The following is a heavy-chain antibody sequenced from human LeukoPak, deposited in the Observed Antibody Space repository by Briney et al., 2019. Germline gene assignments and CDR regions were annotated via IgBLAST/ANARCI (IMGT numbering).Heavy chain of an antibody. D-gene: IGHD3-22*01. CDR2: ISYDGSNK. CDR1: GFTFSSYA. J-gene: IGHJ4*02. CDR3: ARDDSSGYYYSYYFDY. V-gene: IGHV3-30*04. Sequence: GGSLRLSCAASGFTFSSYAMHWVRQAPGEGLEWVAVISYDGSNKYYADSVKGRFTISRDNSKNTLYLQMNSLRAEDTAVYYCARDDSSGYYYSYYFDYWGQGTLVTVSS.